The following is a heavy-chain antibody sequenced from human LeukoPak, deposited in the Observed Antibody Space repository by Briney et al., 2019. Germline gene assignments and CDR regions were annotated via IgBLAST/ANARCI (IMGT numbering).Heavy chain of an antibody. D-gene: IGHD7-27*01. J-gene: IGHJ6*03. CDR1: GGSFSGYY. V-gene: IGHV4-34*01. CDR3: ARLGWRTATSYYYMDV. CDR2: ITHSGRT. Sequence: PSETLSLTCALYGGSFSGYYWSWIRPPPGKGLEWIGEITHSGRTNYNPSLKSRVTISMDTSKNQFSLKLSSVTAADTAVYYCARLGWRTATSYYYMDVWGKGTPVAVSS.